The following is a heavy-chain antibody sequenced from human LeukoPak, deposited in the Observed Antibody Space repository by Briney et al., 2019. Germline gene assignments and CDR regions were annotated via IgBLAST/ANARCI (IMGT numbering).Heavy chain of an antibody. D-gene: IGHD3-22*01. Sequence: PGGSLRLSCAASGFTFSSYAMHWVRQAPGKGLEWVAVISYDGSNKYYADSVKGRFTISRDNSKNTLYLQMNSLRAEDTAVYYCARDFRQYYYDSSGPPGYWGQGTLVTVSS. CDR1: GFTFSSYA. V-gene: IGHV3-30-3*01. J-gene: IGHJ4*02. CDR2: ISYDGSNK. CDR3: ARDFRQYYYDSSGPPGY.